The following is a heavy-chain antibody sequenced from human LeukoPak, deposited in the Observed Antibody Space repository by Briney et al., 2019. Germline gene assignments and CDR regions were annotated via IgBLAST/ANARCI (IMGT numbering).Heavy chain of an antibody. Sequence: PGGSLRLSCAASGFTFSSYSMNWVRQAPGKGLEWVSYISSSSSTIYYADSVKGRFTISRDNSKNTLYLQMNSLRAEDTAVYYCARDYRRTFDYWGQGTLVTVSS. J-gene: IGHJ4*02. CDR2: ISSSSSTI. V-gene: IGHV3-48*01. CDR1: GFTFSSYS. D-gene: IGHD3-16*02. CDR3: ARDYRRTFDY.